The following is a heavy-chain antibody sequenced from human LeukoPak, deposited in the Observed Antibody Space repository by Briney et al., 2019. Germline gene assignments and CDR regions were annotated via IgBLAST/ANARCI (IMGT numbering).Heavy chain of an antibody. CDR3: ARRRTPPSQGPNWFDP. J-gene: IGHJ5*02. Sequence: SGGSLRLSCAASGFTFSGYSMSWVRQAPGKGLEWVADIKQDGSEKYYVDSVKGRFTISRDNAKNSLYLQMNSLRAEDTAIYYWARRRTPPSQGPNWFDPWGQGTLVTVSS. CDR1: GFTFSGYS. CDR2: IKQDGSEK. D-gene: IGHD2-2*01. V-gene: IGHV3-7*05.